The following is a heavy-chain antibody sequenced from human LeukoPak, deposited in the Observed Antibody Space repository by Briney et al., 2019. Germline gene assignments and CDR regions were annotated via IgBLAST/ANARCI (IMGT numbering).Heavy chain of an antibody. Sequence: ASVKVSCKASGYTFTGYYMHWVRQAPGQGLEWMGWINPNSGGTNYAQKFQGRVTMTRDTSISTAYMELSRLRSDDTAVYYCALGDYYDSSGYRGAFDYWGQGTLVTVSS. CDR1: GYTFTGYY. J-gene: IGHJ4*02. V-gene: IGHV1-2*02. D-gene: IGHD3-22*01. CDR2: INPNSGGT. CDR3: ALGDYYDSSGYRGAFDY.